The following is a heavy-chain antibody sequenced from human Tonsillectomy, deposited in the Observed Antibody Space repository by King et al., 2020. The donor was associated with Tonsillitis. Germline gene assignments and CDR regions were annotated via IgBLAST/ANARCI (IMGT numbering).Heavy chain of an antibody. CDR1: GFSLSTSGVG. J-gene: IGHJ3*02. CDR3: ARTITYYYDNDGRVDAFDT. CDR2: IYWDNDK. D-gene: IGHD3-22*01. V-gene: IGHV2-5*02. Sequence: ITLKESGPTLVKPTQTLTLTCTFSGFSLSTSGVGVGWIRQPPGKALEWLALIYWDNDKRYSPSLKRRLTITKDTSKNQVVLTMTNMDPVDTATYYCARTITYYYDNDGRVDAFDTWGQGTMVTVSA.